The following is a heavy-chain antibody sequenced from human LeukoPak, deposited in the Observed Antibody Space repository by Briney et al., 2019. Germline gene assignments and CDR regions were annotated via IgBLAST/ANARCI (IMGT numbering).Heavy chain of an antibody. CDR2: ISSSSSYI. D-gene: IGHD5-24*01. CDR1: GFTFSSYS. J-gene: IGHJ4*02. CDR3: ARVGRDGYNYLVY. Sequence: GGSLRLSCAASGFTFSSYSMNWVRQAPGKGLEWVSSISSSSSYIYYADSVKGRFTISRDNAKNSLYLQMNSLRAEDTAVYYCARVGRDGYNYLVYWGQGTLVTVSS. V-gene: IGHV3-21*01.